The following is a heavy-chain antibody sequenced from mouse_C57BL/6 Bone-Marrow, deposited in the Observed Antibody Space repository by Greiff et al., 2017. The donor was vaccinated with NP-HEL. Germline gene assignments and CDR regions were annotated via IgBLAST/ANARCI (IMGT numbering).Heavy chain of an antibody. V-gene: IGHV1-50*01. D-gene: IGHD2-4*01. CDR2: IDPSVSYT. Sequence: QVQLQQPGAALVKPGASAKLSCKASGYTFTSYWMQWVKRRPGRGLEWIGEIDPSVSYTNYNQKFKGKATLPVDTTASTAYMQRSSLTSEDSAVYDCERGDYPYYFDYWGQGTTLTVSS. J-gene: IGHJ2*01. CDR1: GYTFTSYW. CDR3: ERGDYPYYFDY.